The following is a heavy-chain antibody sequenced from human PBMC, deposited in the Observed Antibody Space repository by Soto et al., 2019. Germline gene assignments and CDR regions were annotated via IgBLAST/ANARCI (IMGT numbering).Heavy chain of an antibody. D-gene: IGHD2-8*01. CDR2: TDSSGNT. J-gene: IGHJ6*03. Sequence: PSETLSLTCAVSSDSMRGLNWWSWVRQPPGKGLEWIGETDSSGNTKYNPSLKSRVTISIDKSKNHVSLTLSFVTAADTAVYYCARNGHFCMEVWGEGTTVTAP. CDR1: SDSMRGLNW. CDR3: ARNGHFCMEV. V-gene: IGHV4-4*02.